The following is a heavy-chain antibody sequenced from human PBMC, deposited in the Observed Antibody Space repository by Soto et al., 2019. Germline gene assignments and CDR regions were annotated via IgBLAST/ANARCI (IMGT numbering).Heavy chain of an antibody. D-gene: IGHD4-17*01. CDR1: GFTFTTYA. J-gene: IGHJ4*02. CDR3: AKVNSIVGDGDHDY. Sequence: EVQLLESGGGLVQPGGSLRLSCAASGFTFTTYAMSWVRQPPGKGLEWVSGISSSGDIPYYADSVKGRFTISRDQSKKNVYLAMDSLRAEDTALYYCAKVNSIVGDGDHDYWGQGTLVSVSS. CDR2: ISSSGDIP. V-gene: IGHV3-23*01.